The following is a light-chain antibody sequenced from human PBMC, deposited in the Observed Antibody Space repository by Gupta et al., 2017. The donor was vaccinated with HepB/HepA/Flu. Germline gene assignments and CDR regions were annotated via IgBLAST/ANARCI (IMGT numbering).Light chain of an antibody. CDR1: KLGDKY. J-gene: IGLJ2*01. Sequence: SYELTQPPSVSVSPGQTTRITCSGDKLGDKYACWYQQKPGQSPVLAIYQDSKRPSGIPELFSGSNSGNTATLTISGTQAMDEADYYCQAWDSSTVVFGGGTKLTVL. CDR3: QAWDSSTVV. V-gene: IGLV3-1*01. CDR2: QDS.